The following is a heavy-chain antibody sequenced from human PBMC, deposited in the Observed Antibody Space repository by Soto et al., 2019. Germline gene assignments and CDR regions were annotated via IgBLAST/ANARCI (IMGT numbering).Heavy chain of an antibody. Sequence: ASVKVSCKASGYTFTSYAIHWVRQAPGQRFEWMGWINGGAGDTLYSQNFQGRVTFTRDTATNTAFMDLTSLNSEDTAVYYCARSPSRTAAETQLDPWGQGSLVTV. D-gene: IGHD6-13*01. J-gene: IGHJ5*02. V-gene: IGHV1-3*01. CDR2: INGGAGDT. CDR3: ARSPSRTAAETQLDP. CDR1: GYTFTSYA.